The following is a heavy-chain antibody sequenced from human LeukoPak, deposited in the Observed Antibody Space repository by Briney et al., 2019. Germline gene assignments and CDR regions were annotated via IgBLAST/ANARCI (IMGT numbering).Heavy chain of an antibody. V-gene: IGHV4-61*02. D-gene: IGHD2-21*01. J-gene: IGHJ5*02. CDR1: GGSISSGSYY. CDR3: ARDLRLVIAAGWFDP. CDR2: IYTSRST. Sequence: SQTLSLTCTVSGGSISSGSYYWSWIRQPAGKGLEWIGRIYTSRSTNYNHSHKSRVTISVDTSKNQFSLKLSSVTAADTAVYYCARDLRLVIAAGWFDPWGQGTLVTVSP.